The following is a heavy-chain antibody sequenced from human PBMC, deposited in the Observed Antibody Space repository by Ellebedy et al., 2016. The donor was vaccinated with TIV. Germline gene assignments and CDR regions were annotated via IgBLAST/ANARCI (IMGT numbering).Heavy chain of an antibody. J-gene: IGHJ4*02. V-gene: IGHV1-69*02. Sequence: AASVKVSCKASGYTFSTYTISWVRQAPGQGLKRMGRIIAMYGIANNAQKFQGRVTINADKSTSTAYMELSNLRSDDTAVYYCARSEDTSGYFYFFDYWGQGTLVTVSS. D-gene: IGHD3-22*01. CDR3: ARSEDTSGYFYFFDY. CDR2: IIAMYGIA. CDR1: GYTFSTYT.